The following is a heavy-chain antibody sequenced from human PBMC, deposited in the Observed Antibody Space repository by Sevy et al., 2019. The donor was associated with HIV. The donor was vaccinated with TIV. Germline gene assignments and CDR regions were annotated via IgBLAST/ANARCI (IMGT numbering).Heavy chain of an antibody. CDR2: VSSSSTYI. V-gene: IGHV3-21*01. Sequence: GGSLRLSCAASGFMFSTYSMNWVRQAPGKGLEWVSSVSSSSTYIYYADSVKGRFTISRDNAKNSLYLQMNSLRAEDTAVYYCAGDLCTGGVCPRWGYYYYGMDVWGQGTTVTVSS. CDR3: AGDLCTGGVCPRWGYYYYGMDV. J-gene: IGHJ6*02. CDR1: GFMFSTYS. D-gene: IGHD2-8*02.